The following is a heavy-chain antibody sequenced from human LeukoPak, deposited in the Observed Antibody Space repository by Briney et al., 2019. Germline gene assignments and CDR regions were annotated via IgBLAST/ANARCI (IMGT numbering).Heavy chain of an antibody. CDR3: TRASMTTVTNRAYFDY. V-gene: IGHV1-2*02. CDR2: TNSNSGGT. D-gene: IGHD4-11*01. CDR1: GYTFSGYY. Sequence: ASVKVSCKASGYTFSGYYMHWVRQAPVQGLEWMGWTNSNSGGTNYAQKFQGRVTMTRDTSISTAYMELSRLRSDDTAVYYCTRASMTTVTNRAYFDYWGQGTLVTVSS. J-gene: IGHJ4*02.